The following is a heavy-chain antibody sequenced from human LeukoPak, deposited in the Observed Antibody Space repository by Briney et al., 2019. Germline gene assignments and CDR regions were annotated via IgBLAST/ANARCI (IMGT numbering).Heavy chain of an antibody. CDR2: LYSGGST. CDR3: ARAATKRCFDF. Sequence: GGSLRLSCTASGFTVSSSYMTWVRQAPGKGLEWISSLYSGGSTYYAGSVKGRFTVSRDKSKNTLYLEMNSLRAEDTAVYYCARAATKRCFDFWGQGALVTVS. D-gene: IGHD4-17*01. CDR1: GFTVSSSY. J-gene: IGHJ4*02. V-gene: IGHV3-66*01.